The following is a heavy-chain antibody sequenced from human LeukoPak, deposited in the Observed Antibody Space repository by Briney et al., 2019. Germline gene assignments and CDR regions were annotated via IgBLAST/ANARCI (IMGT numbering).Heavy chain of an antibody. D-gene: IGHD3-10*01. J-gene: IGHJ5*02. V-gene: IGHV1-24*01. CDR1: GYTLTELS. Sequence: GASVKVSCKVSGYTLTELSMHWVRQAPGKGLEWMGGFDPEDGETIYAQKFQGRVTLTEDTSTDTAYMELSSLRSEDTAVYYCATSWVTMVRGVIKSPNWFDPWGQGTLVTVSS. CDR2: FDPEDGET. CDR3: ATSWVTMVRGVIKSPNWFDP.